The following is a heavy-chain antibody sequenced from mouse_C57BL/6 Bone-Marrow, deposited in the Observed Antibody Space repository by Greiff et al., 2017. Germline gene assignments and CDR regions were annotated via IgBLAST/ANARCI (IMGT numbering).Heavy chain of an antibody. CDR1: GYTFTDYY. CDR3: ASWIYYPFDY. J-gene: IGHJ2*01. V-gene: IGHV1-26*01. D-gene: IGHD1-1*01. CDR2: INPNNGGT. Sequence: VQLQQSGPELVKPGASVKISCKASGYTFTDYYMNWVKQSHGKSLEWIGDINPNNGGTSYNQKFKGKATLTVDKSSSTAYMELRSLTSEDSAVYYCASWIYYPFDYWGQGTTLTVSS.